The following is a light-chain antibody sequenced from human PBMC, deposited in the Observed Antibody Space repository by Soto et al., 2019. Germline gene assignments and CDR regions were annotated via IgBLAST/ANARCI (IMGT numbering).Light chain of an antibody. J-gene: IGLJ3*02. CDR3: AAWDTSLSGGV. Sequence: QSVLTQPPSVSAAPGQKVTISCSGSSSNIGSDFVSWYQQLPGTAPQLLIYANNKRPSGIPDRFSGSKSATSATLGITGLQTGDEADYYCAAWDTSLSGGVFGGGTKLTVL. V-gene: IGLV1-51*02. CDR1: SSNIGSDF. CDR2: ANN.